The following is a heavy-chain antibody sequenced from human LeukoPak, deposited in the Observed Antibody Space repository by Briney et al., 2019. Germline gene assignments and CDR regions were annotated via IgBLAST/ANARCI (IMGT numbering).Heavy chain of an antibody. CDR3: AGTITMVRGVRDY. J-gene: IGHJ4*02. CDR1: GGSISSGDYY. Sequence: SETLSLTCTVSGGSISSGDYYWSWIRQPPGKGLEWIGEINHSGSTNYNPSLKSRVTISVDTSKNQFSLKLSSVTAADTAVYYCAGTITMVRGVRDYWGQGTLVTVSS. V-gene: IGHV4-39*07. D-gene: IGHD3-10*01. CDR2: INHSGST.